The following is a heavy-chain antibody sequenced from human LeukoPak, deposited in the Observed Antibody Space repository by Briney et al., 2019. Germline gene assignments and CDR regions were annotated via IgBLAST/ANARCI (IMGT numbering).Heavy chain of an antibody. V-gene: IGHV3-30*18. J-gene: IGHJ4*02. CDR2: ISYDGSNK. CDR3: AKDGILAGYSY. CDR1: GFTFSSYG. D-gene: IGHD3-9*01. Sequence: GGSLRLSCAASGFTFSSYGMHWVRQAPGKGLEWVAVISYDGSNKYYADSVKGRFTISRDNSKNTLYLQMNSLRAEDTAVYYCAKDGILAGYSYWGQGTLVTVSS.